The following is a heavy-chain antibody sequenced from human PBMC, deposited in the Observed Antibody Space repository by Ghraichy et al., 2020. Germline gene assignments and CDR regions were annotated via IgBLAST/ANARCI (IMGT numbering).Heavy chain of an antibody. CDR1: GGSISSSSYY. CDR2: IYYSGST. CDR3: ARQSWEGAAAVRFGY. J-gene: IGHJ4*02. D-gene: IGHD6-13*01. V-gene: IGHV4-39*01. Sequence: SETLSLTCTVSGGSISSSSYYWGWIRQPPGKGLEWIGSIYYSGSTYYNPSLKSRVTISVDTSKNQFSLKLSSVTAADTAVYYCARQSWEGAAAVRFGYCGQGTLVTVSS.